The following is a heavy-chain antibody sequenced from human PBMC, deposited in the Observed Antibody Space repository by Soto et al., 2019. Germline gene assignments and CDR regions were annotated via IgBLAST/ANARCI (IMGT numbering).Heavy chain of an antibody. V-gene: IGHV3-74*01. CDR2: INGDGSRT. J-gene: IGHJ4*02. D-gene: IGHD3-22*01. Sequence: GGSVRLSCAVSGFTFNSYSMNWVRQGPGKGLEWVSRINGDGSRTNYADSVKGRFTISRDNAKNTLYLQMNSLGAEDTAVYYCASVYYYYNSNDRYFDYWGQGTPVTVSS. CDR1: GFTFNSYS. CDR3: ASVYYYYNSNDRYFDY.